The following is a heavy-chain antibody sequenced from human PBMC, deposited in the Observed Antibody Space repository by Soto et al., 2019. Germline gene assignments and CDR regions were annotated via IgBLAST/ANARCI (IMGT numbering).Heavy chain of an antibody. Sequence: QVQLVQSGAEEKKPGASVKVSCKASGYTFTSYAMHWVRQAPGQRLEWMGWINAGNGNTKHSQRFRGRVTITRDPSASTAYMELSSLRSEDTAVYYCASESYGGEFDYWGQGTLVTVSS. J-gene: IGHJ4*02. CDR3: ASESYGGEFDY. V-gene: IGHV1-3*05. CDR1: GYTFTSYA. D-gene: IGHD4-17*01. CDR2: INAGNGNT.